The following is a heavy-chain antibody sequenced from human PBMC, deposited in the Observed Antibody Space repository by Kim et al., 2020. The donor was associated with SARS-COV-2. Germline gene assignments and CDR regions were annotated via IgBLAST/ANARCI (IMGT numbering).Heavy chain of an antibody. CDR3: AREGGVGATTTLMYYYYGMDV. V-gene: IGHV1-69*13. CDR2: IIPIFGTA. J-gene: IGHJ6*02. Sequence: SVKVSCKASGDTFSSYAISWVRQAPGQGLEWMGGIIPIFGTANYAQKFQGRVTITADESTSTAYMELSSLRSEDTAVYYCAREGGVGATTTLMYYYYGMDVWGQGTTVTVSS. CDR1: GDTFSSYA. D-gene: IGHD1-26*01.